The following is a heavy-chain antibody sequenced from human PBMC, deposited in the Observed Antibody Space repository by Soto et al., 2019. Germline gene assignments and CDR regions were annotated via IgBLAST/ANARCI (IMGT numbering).Heavy chain of an antibody. D-gene: IGHD3-16*02. J-gene: IGHJ4*02. CDR1: GFTFSSYS. V-gene: IGHV3-21*01. Sequence: GGSLRLSCAASGFTFSSYSMNWVRQAPGKGLEWVSSISSSSSYIYYADSVKGRFTISRDNAKNSLYLQMNSLRAEDTAVYYCARGPDYIWGSYRYTSTHYFDYWGQGTLVTVS. CDR3: ARGPDYIWGSYRYTSTHYFDY. CDR2: ISSSSSYI.